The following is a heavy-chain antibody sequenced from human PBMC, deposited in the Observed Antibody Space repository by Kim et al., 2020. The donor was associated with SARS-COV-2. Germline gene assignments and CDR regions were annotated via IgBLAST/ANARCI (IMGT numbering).Heavy chain of an antibody. D-gene: IGHD1-26*01. J-gene: IGHJ6*02. CDR1: GGTFSSYA. CDR2: IIPIFGTA. CDR3: ARDRTGWELLGKKGYYYYYYGMDV. Sequence: SVKVSCKASGGTFSSYAISWVRQAPGQGLEWMGGIIPIFGTANYAQKFQGRVTITADESTSTAYMELSSLRSEDTAVYYCARDRTGWELLGKKGYYYYYYGMDVWGQGTTVTVSS. V-gene: IGHV1-69*13.